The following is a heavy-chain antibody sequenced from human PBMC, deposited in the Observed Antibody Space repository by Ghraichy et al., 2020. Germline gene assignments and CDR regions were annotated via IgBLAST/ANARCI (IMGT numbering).Heavy chain of an antibody. CDR2: IIPILGIA. CDR1: GGTFSSYT. D-gene: IGHD3-22*01. Sequence: SVKVSCKASGGTFSSYTISWVRQAPGQGLEWMGRIIPILGIANYAQKFQGRVTITADKSTSTAYMELSSLRSEDTAVYYCVCYYYDSSGYYSSDAFDIWGQGTMVTVSS. J-gene: IGHJ3*02. CDR3: VCYYYDSSGYYSSDAFDI. V-gene: IGHV1-69*02.